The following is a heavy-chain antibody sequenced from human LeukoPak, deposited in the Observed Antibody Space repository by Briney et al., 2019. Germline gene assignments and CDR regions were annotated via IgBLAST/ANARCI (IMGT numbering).Heavy chain of an antibody. CDR2: INPNSGGT. J-gene: IGHJ1*01. CDR3: ARGGRGVIAAADAEYFQH. CDR1: GYTFTGYY. Sequence: ASVKVSCKASGYTFTGYYMHWVRQAPGQGLEWMGWINPNSGGTNYAQKFQGRVTMTRDTSISTAYMELSRLRSDDTAVYYRARGGRGVIAAADAEYFQHWGQGTLVTVSS. V-gene: IGHV1-2*02. D-gene: IGHD6-13*01.